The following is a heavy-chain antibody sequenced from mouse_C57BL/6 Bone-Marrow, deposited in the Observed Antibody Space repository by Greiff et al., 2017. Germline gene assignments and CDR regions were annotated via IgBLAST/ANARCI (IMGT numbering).Heavy chain of an antibody. D-gene: IGHD4-1*01. CDR1: GYAFTNYL. J-gene: IGHJ3*01. Sequence: QVQLQQSGAELVRPGTSVKVSCKASGYAFTNYLIEWVKQRPGQGLEWIGVINPGSGGTNYNEKFKGKATLTADKSSSTAYMQLSSLTSEDSAVYFGERSKNGDSWFAYWGQGTLVTVSA. V-gene: IGHV1-54*01. CDR3: ERSKNGDSWFAY. CDR2: INPGSGGT.